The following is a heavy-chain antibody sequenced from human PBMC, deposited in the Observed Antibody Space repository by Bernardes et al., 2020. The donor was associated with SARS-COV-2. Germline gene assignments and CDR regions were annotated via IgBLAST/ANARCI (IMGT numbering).Heavy chain of an antibody. CDR3: ARSWTYPDAFDI. Sequence: GGSLRLCCAASGFTFSSYAMSWVRQAPGKGLEWVSAISGSGGSTYYADSVKGRFTISRDNSKNTLYLQMNSLRAEDTAVYYCARSWTYPDAFDIWGQGTMVTVSS. J-gene: IGHJ3*02. CDR1: GFTFSSYA. D-gene: IGHD3-3*01. V-gene: IGHV3-23*01. CDR2: ISGSGGST.